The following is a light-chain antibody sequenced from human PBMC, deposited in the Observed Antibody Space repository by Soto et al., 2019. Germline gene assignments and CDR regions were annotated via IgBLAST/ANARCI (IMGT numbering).Light chain of an antibody. Sequence: QSLLTQPASVSGSLGQSITISCTGARSDIGSRNSVSWYQHHPGKAPKLMIYDVNIRPSGVSHRFSGSKSGNAASLTISGLQAEDEADYSCASYTAASTMVFGGGTKVTVL. CDR3: ASYTAASTMV. CDR1: RSDIGSRNS. V-gene: IGLV2-14*03. J-gene: IGLJ2*01. CDR2: DVN.